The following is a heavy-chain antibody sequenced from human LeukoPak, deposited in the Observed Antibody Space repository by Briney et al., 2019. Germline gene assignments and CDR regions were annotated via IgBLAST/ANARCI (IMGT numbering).Heavy chain of an antibody. CDR2: ISGSGGST. V-gene: IGHV3-23*01. Sequence: PGGSLRLPCAASGFTFSSYAMSWVRQAPGKGLEWVSAISGSGGSTYYADSVKGRFTISRDNSKNTLYLQMNSLRAEDTAVYYCAKGGFGELLEGYYYYMDVWGKGTTVTVSS. J-gene: IGHJ6*03. CDR1: GFTFSSYA. D-gene: IGHD3-10*01. CDR3: AKGGFGELLEGYYYYMDV.